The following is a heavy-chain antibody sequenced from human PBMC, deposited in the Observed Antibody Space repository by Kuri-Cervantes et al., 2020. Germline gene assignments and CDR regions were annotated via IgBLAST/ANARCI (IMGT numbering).Heavy chain of an antibody. CDR2: IKQDGSEK. V-gene: IGHV3-7*01. CDR3: ARVEVTTGPYHYYYGMDV. CDR1: GFTFSNAW. D-gene: IGHD4-17*01. J-gene: IGHJ6*02. Sequence: GGSLRLSCAASGFTFSNAWMSWVRQAPGKGLEWVANIKQDGSEKYYVDSVKGRFTISRDNAKNQLYLQMNSLRAEDTAVYYCARVEVTTGPYHYYYGMDVWGQGTTVTVSS.